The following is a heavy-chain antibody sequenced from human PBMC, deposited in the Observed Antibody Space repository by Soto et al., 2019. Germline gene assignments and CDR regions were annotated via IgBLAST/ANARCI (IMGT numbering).Heavy chain of an antibody. V-gene: IGHV3-23*01. J-gene: IGHJ4*02. D-gene: IGHD3-10*01. CDR2: ISGNGGST. CDR3: GPQILWVGELPNCDY. CDR1: GFTFSNQA. Sequence: EVHLLQSGGGLVQPRGSLRLSCEASGFTFSNQAMSWVRQALGKGLEWVSTISGNGGSTYYADSVKGRFTISRDNSKNTLYLQMNSLRDEDTAVYYCGPQILWVGELPNCDYWGQGTLVTVSS.